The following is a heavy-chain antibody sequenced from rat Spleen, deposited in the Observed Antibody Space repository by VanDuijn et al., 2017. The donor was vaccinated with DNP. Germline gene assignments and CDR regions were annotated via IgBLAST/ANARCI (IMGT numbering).Heavy chain of an antibody. D-gene: IGHD1-12*01. J-gene: IGHJ4*01. V-gene: IGHV5-7*01. Sequence: EVQLVESGGGLVQPGRSLKLSCAVSGITFSDHNMAWVRQAPKKSLEWVATISYDSSDTYYRDSMKGRFTISRDNAQSTLYLQMDSLRSEDTATYYCARHRTIMPYYYAMDAWGQGASVTVSS. CDR2: ISYDSSDT. CDR1: GITFSDHN. CDR3: ARHRTIMPYYYAMDA.